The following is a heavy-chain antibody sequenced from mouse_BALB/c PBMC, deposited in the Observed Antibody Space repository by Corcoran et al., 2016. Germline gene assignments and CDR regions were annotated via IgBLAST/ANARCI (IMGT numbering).Heavy chain of an antibody. CDR1: DYSITSGYY. V-gene: IGHV3-6*02. Sequence: DVQLQESGPGLVKPSQSLSLTCSVTDYSITSGYYWNWIRQFPGNKLEWMGYISYDGSNNSNPSLKNRISITRDTSKNQFFLKLNSVTTEDTATYYCARDRDGYFAYWGQGTLVTVSA. CDR3: ARDRDGYFAY. CDR2: ISYDGSN. D-gene: IGHD2-3*01. J-gene: IGHJ3*01.